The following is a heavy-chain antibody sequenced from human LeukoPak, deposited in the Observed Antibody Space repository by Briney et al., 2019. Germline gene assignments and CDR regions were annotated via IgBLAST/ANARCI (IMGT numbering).Heavy chain of an antibody. CDR1: GGSMNDYY. CDR3: ARLYCRGGNCYSYFDS. CDR2: IYANGAT. J-gene: IGHJ4*02. V-gene: IGHV4-4*07. D-gene: IGHD2-15*01. Sequence: SETLSLTCTVSGGSMNDYYWYWIRQPAGKGLECIGRIYANGATNYSASLKSRITMSVDTSKTQFSLTLNSVTAADSAVYYCARLYCRGGNCYSYFDSWGRGTLVTVSS.